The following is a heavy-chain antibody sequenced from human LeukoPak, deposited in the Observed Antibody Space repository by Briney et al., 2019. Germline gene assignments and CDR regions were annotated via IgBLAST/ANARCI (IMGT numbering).Heavy chain of an antibody. CDR3: ASLYRGYYYYYMDV. CDR1: GGSFSGYY. J-gene: IGHJ6*03. CDR2: IDHSGST. V-gene: IGHV4-34*01. D-gene: IGHD1-14*01. Sequence: SETLSLTCAVYGGSFSGYYWSWIRQPPGKGLEWIGEIDHSGSTNYNPSLKSGGTISVDTSKNQFSLKLSSVTAADTAVYYCASLYRGYYYYYMDVWGKGTTVTVSS.